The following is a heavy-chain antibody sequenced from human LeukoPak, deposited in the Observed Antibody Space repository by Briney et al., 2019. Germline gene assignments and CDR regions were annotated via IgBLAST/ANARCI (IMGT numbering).Heavy chain of an antibody. CDR1: GFTFSSYS. Sequence: GGSLRLSCAASGFTFSSYSMNWVRQAPGKGLEWVSSISSSSSYIYYADSVKGRFTISRDNAKNSLYLQMNSLRAEDTAVYYCARAGDYGDYGGAFDIWGLGTMVTVSS. V-gene: IGHV3-21*01. CDR2: ISSSSSYI. CDR3: ARAGDYGDYGGAFDI. J-gene: IGHJ3*02. D-gene: IGHD4-17*01.